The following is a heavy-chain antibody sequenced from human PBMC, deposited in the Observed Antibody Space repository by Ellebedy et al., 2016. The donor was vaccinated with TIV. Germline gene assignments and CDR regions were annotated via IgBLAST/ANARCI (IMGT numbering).Heavy chain of an antibody. CDR1: GFTFSSCG. Sequence: PGGSLRLSCAASGFTFSSCGMHWVRQAPGKGLEWVAILSHDVINNRYADSVKGRFTISRDNSRNTLYFQMNSLRPEDKAVYYCAKAPAPMGYYLDYWGQGTLVTVSS. V-gene: IGHV3-30*18. CDR3: AKAPAPMGYYLDY. CDR2: LSHDVINN. J-gene: IGHJ4*02. D-gene: IGHD2-15*01.